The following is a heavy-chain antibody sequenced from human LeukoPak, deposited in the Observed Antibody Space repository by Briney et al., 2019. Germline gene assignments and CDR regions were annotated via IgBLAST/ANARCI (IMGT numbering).Heavy chain of an antibody. J-gene: IGHJ4*02. V-gene: IGHV4-34*01. D-gene: IGHD4-17*01. CDR2: INHGGGT. Sequence: SETLSLTCAVYGASFSDYFWNWIRQTSGKGLEWIGEINHGGGTNYNPSLKSRATISVDTSKKQFSLNLTSVTAADTAVYYCARGEDGTGDYRPTYFDSWGQGTLVTVSS. CDR1: GASFSDYF. CDR3: ARGEDGTGDYRPTYFDS.